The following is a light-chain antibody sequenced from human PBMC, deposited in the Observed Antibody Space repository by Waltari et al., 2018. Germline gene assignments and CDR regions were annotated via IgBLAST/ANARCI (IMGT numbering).Light chain of an antibody. V-gene: IGLV2-8*01. CDR2: EVS. Sequence: QSALTQPPSASGSPGQSVPIPCTGTSSYVGGFDYVPWYQQHPGKAPKLMIYEVSKRPPGVPDRFSGSKSGNTASLTVSGLQGEDEADYYCSSYAGSNNYVAFGGGTKLTVL. J-gene: IGLJ2*01. CDR1: SSYVGGFDY. CDR3: SSYAGSNNYVA.